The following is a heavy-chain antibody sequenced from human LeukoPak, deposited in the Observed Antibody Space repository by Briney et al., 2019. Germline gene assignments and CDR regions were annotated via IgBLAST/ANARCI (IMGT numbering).Heavy chain of an antibody. CDR3: ARTDGDYSSGWYNYYFDY. CDR1: GGSISSYY. D-gene: IGHD6-19*01. Sequence: SETLSLTCTVSGGSISSYYWSWIRQPAGKGLEWIGRIYTSGSTNYKPSLKSRVTMSVDTSKNQFSLKLSSVTAADTAVYYCARTDGDYSSGWYNYYFDYWGQGTLVTVSS. V-gene: IGHV4-4*07. J-gene: IGHJ4*02. CDR2: IYTSGST.